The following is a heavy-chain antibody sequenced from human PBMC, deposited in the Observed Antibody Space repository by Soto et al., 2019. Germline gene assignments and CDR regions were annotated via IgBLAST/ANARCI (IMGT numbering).Heavy chain of an antibody. Sequence: EVQLLESGGGLVQPGGSLRLSCAASGFTFSSYAMRWVRQAPVKALEWVSAISGSGGSTYYADSVKGRFTISRDNSKNTLYLQMNSLRAEDTAVYYCARRGSGSDYDYWGQGTLVTVSS. CDR2: ISGSGGST. CDR3: ARRGSGSDYDY. J-gene: IGHJ4*02. V-gene: IGHV3-23*01. CDR1: GFTFSSYA. D-gene: IGHD1-26*01.